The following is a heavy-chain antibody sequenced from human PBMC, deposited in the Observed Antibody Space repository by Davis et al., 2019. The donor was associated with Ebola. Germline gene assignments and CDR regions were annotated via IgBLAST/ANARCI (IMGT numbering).Heavy chain of an antibody. D-gene: IGHD5-18*01. CDR1: GFTFSSYA. CDR3: ARSGYSYGYDH. CDR2: ISSNGGST. Sequence: GESLKISCAASGFTFSSYAMHWVRQAPGKGLEYVSAISSNGGSTYYANSVKGRFTISRDNSKNTLYLQMGSLRAEDMAVYYCARSGYSYGYDHWGQGTLVTVSS. V-gene: IGHV3-64*01. J-gene: IGHJ5*02.